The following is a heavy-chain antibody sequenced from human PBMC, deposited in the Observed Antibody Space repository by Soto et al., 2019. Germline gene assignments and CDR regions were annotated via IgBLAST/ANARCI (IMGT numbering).Heavy chain of an antibody. CDR1: GYTFTSYG. CDR2: ISAYNGNT. Sequence: ASVKVSCKASGYTFTSYGISWVRQAPGQGLEWMGWISAYNGNTNYAQKLQGRVTMTTDTSTSTAYMELRSLRSDDTAVYYCAREVSSYYYDCSGRPRRWFDPWGQGTLVTVSS. V-gene: IGHV1-18*01. CDR3: AREVSSYYYDCSGRPRRWFDP. D-gene: IGHD3-22*01. J-gene: IGHJ5*02.